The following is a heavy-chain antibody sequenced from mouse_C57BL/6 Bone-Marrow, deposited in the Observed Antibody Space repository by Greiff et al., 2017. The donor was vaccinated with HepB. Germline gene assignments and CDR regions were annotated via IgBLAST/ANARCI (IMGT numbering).Heavy chain of an antibody. J-gene: IGHJ3*01. Sequence: EVQLVESGGGLVKPGGSLKLSCAASGFTFSSYAMSWVRQTPEKRLEWVATISDGGSYTYYPDNVKGRFTISRDNAKNNLYLQMSHLKSEDTAMYYCARDRWLEAWFAYWGQGTLVTVSA. V-gene: IGHV5-4*01. D-gene: IGHD2-3*01. CDR1: GFTFSSYA. CDR2: ISDGGSYT. CDR3: ARDRWLEAWFAY.